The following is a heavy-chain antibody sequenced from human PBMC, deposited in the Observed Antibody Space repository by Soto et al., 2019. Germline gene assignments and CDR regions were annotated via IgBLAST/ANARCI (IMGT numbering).Heavy chain of an antibody. V-gene: IGHV4-31*02. CDR2: IYNSGST. D-gene: IGHD1-20*01. Sequence: SETLSLTCTVSGGSISSGGYYWSWIRQHPGKGLEWIGYIYNSGSTYYNQFLKIRVTISVDTSKNQFSLKLSSVTAADTAVYYCALVIIVWYNWNLILGNWFDPWGQGTLVTVSS. CDR1: GGSISSGGYY. CDR3: ALVIIVWYNWNLILGNWFDP. J-gene: IGHJ5*02.